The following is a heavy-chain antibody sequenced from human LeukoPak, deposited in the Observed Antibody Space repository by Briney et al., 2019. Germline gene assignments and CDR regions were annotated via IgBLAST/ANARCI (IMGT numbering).Heavy chain of an antibody. CDR2: IYYSGYT. CDR1: GVSISSDY. Sequence: SETLSLTCTGSGVSISSDYWSWLRQPPGKGLEGIGYIYYSGYTKYNPSLKSRVTISVDTSKIQFSLKLSSVTAADTAVYYCARTSYTGGAYYFHFWGQGTLVTVSS. CDR3: ARTSYTGGAYYFHF. D-gene: IGHD6-19*01. J-gene: IGHJ4*02. V-gene: IGHV4-59*08.